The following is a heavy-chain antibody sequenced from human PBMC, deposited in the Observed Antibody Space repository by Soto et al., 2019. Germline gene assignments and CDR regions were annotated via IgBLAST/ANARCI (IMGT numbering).Heavy chain of an antibody. CDR1: GFNFRKFA. Sequence: ELQLVESGGGLVQPGGSLRLSCAAPGFNFRKFAMSWFRQAQGKGLEWVSGMSERSGPPLYSDSVKGLFTISRDNSKSTLYLEMNNLSPAETAVYYCTKDQDTTDYYWIFYLWGRGTPVTVSS. CDR2: MSERSGPP. CDR3: TKDQDTTDYYWIFYL. V-gene: IGHV3-23*04. J-gene: IGHJ2*01. D-gene: IGHD4-17*01.